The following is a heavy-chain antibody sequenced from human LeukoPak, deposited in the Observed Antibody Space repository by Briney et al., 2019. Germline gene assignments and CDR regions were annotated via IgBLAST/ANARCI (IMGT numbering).Heavy chain of an antibody. J-gene: IGHJ4*02. CDR3: ARLSSGYADLSWEFDY. CDR1: GGSFSGYY. CDR2: INHSGST. V-gene: IGHV4-34*01. D-gene: IGHD3-3*01. Sequence: SETLSLTCAVYGGSFSGYYWSWIRQPPGKGLEWIGEINHSGSTNYSPSLKSRVTISVDTSKNQFSLKLSSVTAADTAVYYCARLSSGYADLSWEFDYWGQGTLVTVSS.